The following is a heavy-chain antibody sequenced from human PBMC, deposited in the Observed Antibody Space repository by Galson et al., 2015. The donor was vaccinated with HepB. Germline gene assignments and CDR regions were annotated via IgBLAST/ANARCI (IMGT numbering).Heavy chain of an antibody. D-gene: IGHD2-2*01. Sequence: SLRLSCAASGFTFSSYAMHWVRQAPGKGLEWVAVISYDGSNKYYADSVKGRFTISRGNSKNTLYLQMNSLRAEDTAVYYCARDRWYCSSTSCPGGFDPWGQGTLVTVSS. CDR1: GFTFSSYA. V-gene: IGHV3-30-3*01. CDR2: ISYDGSNK. J-gene: IGHJ5*02. CDR3: ARDRWYCSSTSCPGGFDP.